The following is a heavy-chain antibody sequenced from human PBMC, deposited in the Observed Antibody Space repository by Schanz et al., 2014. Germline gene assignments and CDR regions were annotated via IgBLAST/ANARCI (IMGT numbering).Heavy chain of an antibody. CDR3: ARDHTTESYYSAGPPIDY. CDR1: GFSFSDYY. Sequence: QVHLLESGGGLVEPGGSLRLSCAASGFSFSDYYMSWIRQAPGKGLEWISYISGSSRTIYYADSMKGRFTISRDNSKNTLFLQMNSLRAEDTAVYYCARDHTTESYYSAGPPIDYWGQGTLLTVSS. J-gene: IGHJ4*02. V-gene: IGHV3-11*04. CDR2: ISGSSRTI. D-gene: IGHD1-26*01.